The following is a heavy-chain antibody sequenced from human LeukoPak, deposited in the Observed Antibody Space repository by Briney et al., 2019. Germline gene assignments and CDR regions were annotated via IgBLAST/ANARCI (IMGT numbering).Heavy chain of an antibody. CDR1: GFTFSNYG. Sequence: GSLRLSCAASGFTFSNYGMHWVRQAPGKGLEWVAVISYDGSNKYYADSVKGRFTISRDNSKNTLYLQMNSLRAEDTAVYYCAKSYYYDSSGYQRGDYFDYWGQGTLVTVSS. CDR2: ISYDGSNK. J-gene: IGHJ4*02. D-gene: IGHD3-22*01. V-gene: IGHV3-30*18. CDR3: AKSYYYDSSGYQRGDYFDY.